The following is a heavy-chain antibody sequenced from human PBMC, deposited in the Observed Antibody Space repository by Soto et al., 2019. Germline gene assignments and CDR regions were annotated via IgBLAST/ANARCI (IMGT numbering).Heavy chain of an antibody. Sequence: GGSLRLSCAASGFTLSSCAMSWVRRAPGKGLGWVSGISGGGKNTYYADSVKGRVAIYRDNSKNILYLQMNSLRVEETAVYYCAQYEGGVSGTVDCWGQGIQVAVSS. D-gene: IGHD3-9*01. CDR2: ISGGGKNT. J-gene: IGHJ1*01. CDR3: AQYEGGVSGTVDC. CDR1: GFTLSSCA. V-gene: IGHV3-23*01.